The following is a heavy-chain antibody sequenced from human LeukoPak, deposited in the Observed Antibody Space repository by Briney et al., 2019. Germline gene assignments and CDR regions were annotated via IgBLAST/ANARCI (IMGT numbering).Heavy chain of an antibody. CDR2: INSDGSSP. D-gene: IGHD5-18*01. CDR1: GFTFSSYS. V-gene: IGHV3-74*01. Sequence: GGSLRLSCAASGFTFSSYSMNWVRQAPGKGLEWVSRINSDGSSPTYADSVKGRFTISRDNAKNTLYLQMNSLRAEDTAVYYCARLRYGPYGMDVWGQGTTVTVSS. CDR3: ARLRYGPYGMDV. J-gene: IGHJ6*02.